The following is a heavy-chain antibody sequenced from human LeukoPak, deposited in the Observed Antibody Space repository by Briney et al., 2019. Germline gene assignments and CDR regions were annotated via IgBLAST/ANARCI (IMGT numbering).Heavy chain of an antibody. V-gene: IGHV4-39*02. CDR2: ISSSGNT. J-gene: IGHJ4*02. D-gene: IGHD4-17*01. Sequence: SETLSLTCIVSGGSTSGGNYYWGWIRRPPGKGLEWIGGISSSGNTYYNPSLKSRITISIDTSKNHFSLKLSSVTAADTAVYYCARAGGSTVSHSDYWGQGTLVTVSS. CDR1: GGSTSGGNYY. CDR3: ARAGGSTVSHSDY.